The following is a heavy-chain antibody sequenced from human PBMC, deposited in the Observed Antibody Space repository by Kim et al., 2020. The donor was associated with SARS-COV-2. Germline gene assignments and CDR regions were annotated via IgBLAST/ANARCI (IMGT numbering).Heavy chain of an antibody. CDR1: GFTFSSYS. V-gene: IGHV3-21*01. CDR3: ARDCVRRGGVYV. J-gene: IGHJ6*02. Sequence: GGSLRLSCAASGFTFSSYSMTWVRQAPGKGLEWVSSIRTSSSYIYYADSVKGRFTISRDNAKNSLYLHMNSLRAEDTAVYYCARDCVRRGGVYVWGQGTTVPVSS. CDR2: IRTSSSYI. D-gene: IGHD2-21*01.